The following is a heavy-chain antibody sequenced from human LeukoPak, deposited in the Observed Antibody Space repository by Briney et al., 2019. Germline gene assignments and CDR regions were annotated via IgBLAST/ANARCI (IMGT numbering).Heavy chain of an antibody. Sequence: ASVKVSCKTSGYTFTDEYIHWVRQAPGHGLECMGWMHPNTGDTVYVQKFQGRVTFTRDTSISTAYMELHRLRSDDTAVYYCVRHLTDPTSGDYWGQGTLVAVSS. CDR2: MHPNTGDT. CDR3: VRHLTDPTSGDY. D-gene: IGHD1-14*01. J-gene: IGHJ4*02. V-gene: IGHV1-2*02. CDR1: GYTFTDEY.